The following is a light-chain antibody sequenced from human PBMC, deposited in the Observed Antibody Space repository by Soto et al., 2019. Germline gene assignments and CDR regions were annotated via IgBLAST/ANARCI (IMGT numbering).Light chain of an antibody. CDR1: QGSGTS. CDR2: AAS. CDR3: QQSFNLPRT. J-gene: IGKJ1*01. Sequence: DLPMPQSPSTLSVYVGATVTITCPASQGSGTSLNWFQHRPGKPPKLLLCAASSLQAGVPPRFSGSGSGTSFSLTIRSLQPEDFATYYCQQSFNLPRTFGPGTKVDIK. V-gene: IGKV1-39*01.